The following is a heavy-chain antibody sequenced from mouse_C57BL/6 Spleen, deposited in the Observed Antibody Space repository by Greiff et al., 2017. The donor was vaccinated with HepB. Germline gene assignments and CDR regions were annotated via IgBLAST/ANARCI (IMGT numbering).Heavy chain of an antibody. J-gene: IGHJ4*01. CDR2: ISYDGSN. CDR3: ASYDYDGFYYAMDY. CDR1: GYSITSGYY. Sequence: ESGPGLVKPSQSLSLTCSVTGYSITSGYYWNWIRQFPGNKLEWMGYISYDGSNNYNPSLKNRISITRDTSKNQFFLKLNSVTTEDTATYYCASYDYDGFYYAMDYWGQGTSVTVSS. D-gene: IGHD2-4*01. V-gene: IGHV3-6*01.